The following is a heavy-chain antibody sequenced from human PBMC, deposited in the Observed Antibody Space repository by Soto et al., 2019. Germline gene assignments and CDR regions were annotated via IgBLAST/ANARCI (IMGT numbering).Heavy chain of an antibody. CDR1: GGTFSSYA. V-gene: IGHV1-69*06. J-gene: IGHJ6*02. CDR2: IIPIFGTA. Sequence: QVQLVQSGAEVKKPGSSVKVSCKASGGTFSSYAISWVRQAPGQGLEWMGGIIPIFGTANYAQKFQGRVTITADKSTSTAYMELSSLRSEDTAVYYCASGRAGRGWLRPLAWGMDVWGQGTTVTVSS. CDR3: ASGRAGRGWLRPLAWGMDV. D-gene: IGHD5-12*01.